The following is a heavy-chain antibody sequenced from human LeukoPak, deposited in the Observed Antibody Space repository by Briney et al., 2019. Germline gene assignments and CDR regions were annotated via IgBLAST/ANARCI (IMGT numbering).Heavy chain of an antibody. CDR2: ISGSGGST. Sequence: GGSLRLSCAASGFTFSSYAMRWVRQARGKGLEWVSAISGSGGSTYYADSVKGRFTISRDNSKNTLYLQMNSLRAEDTAVYYCANQVVGGYVDYYYYGMDVWGQGTTVTVSS. J-gene: IGHJ6*02. CDR1: GFTFSSYA. D-gene: IGHD5-12*01. CDR3: ANQVVGGYVDYYYYGMDV. V-gene: IGHV3-23*01.